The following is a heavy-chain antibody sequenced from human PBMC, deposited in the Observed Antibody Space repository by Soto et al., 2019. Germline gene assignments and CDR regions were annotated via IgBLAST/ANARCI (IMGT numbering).Heavy chain of an antibody. D-gene: IGHD6-6*01. V-gene: IGHV3-23*01. CDR1: GFTFSSYA. CDR2: ISGSGGST. CDR3: AKQDPYSSSFYHYGMDV. Sequence: PGGSLRLSCAASGFTFSSYAMSWVRQAPGKGLEWVSAISGSGGSTYYADSVKGRFTISRDNSKNTLYLQMNSLRAEDAAVYYCAKQDPYSSSFYHYGMDVWGQGTTVTVSS. J-gene: IGHJ6*02.